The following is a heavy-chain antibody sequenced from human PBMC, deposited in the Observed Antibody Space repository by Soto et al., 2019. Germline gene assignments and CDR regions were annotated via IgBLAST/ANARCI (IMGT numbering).Heavy chain of an antibody. J-gene: IGHJ6*02. D-gene: IGHD2-2*02. CDR2: ISYDGSNK. CDR1: GFTFSSYG. CDR3: AKDFKDIVVVPAAIFHYYGMDV. Sequence: TGGSLRLSCAASGFTFSSYGMHWVRQAPGKGLEWVAVISYDGSNKYYADSVKGRFTISRDNSKNTLYLQMNSLRAEDTAVYYCAKDFKDIVVVPAAIFHYYGMDVWGQGTTVTVSS. V-gene: IGHV3-30*18.